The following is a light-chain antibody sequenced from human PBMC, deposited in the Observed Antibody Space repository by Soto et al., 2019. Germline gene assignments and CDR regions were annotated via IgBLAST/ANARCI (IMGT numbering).Light chain of an antibody. CDR3: SSYTSSSIDYV. J-gene: IGLJ1*01. V-gene: IGLV2-14*01. CDR1: SSDVGGYNY. CDR2: EVS. Sequence: QSALTQPASVSGSPGQSITISCTGTSSDVGGYNYVSWYQQHPGKAPKLMIYEVSNRPSGVSNLFSGSTSGNTASLTISGLQAEDEADYYCSSYTSSSIDYVFGTGTKLTVL.